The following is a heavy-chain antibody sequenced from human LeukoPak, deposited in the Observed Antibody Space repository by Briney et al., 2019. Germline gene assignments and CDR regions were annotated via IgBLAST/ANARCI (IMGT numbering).Heavy chain of an antibody. Sequence: ASVKVSCKASGYTFTSYAISWVRQAPGQGLEWMGGIIPIFGTANYAQKFQGRVTITADESTSTAYMELSSLRSEDTAVYYCARPSYGDYHYYYYGMDVWGQGTTVTVSS. CDR2: IIPIFGTA. V-gene: IGHV1-69*13. D-gene: IGHD4-17*01. J-gene: IGHJ6*02. CDR1: GYTFTSYA. CDR3: ARPSYGDYHYYYYGMDV.